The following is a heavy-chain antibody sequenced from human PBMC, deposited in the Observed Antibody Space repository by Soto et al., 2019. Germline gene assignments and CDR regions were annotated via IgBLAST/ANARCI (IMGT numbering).Heavy chain of an antibody. CDR1: GYTFTGYY. CDR2: INPNSGGT. J-gene: IGHJ3*02. D-gene: IGHD3-22*01. CDR3: ARVPPHNYDSSGYHPSRAFGI. Sequence: ASVKVSCKASGYTFTGYYMHWVRQAPGQGLEWMGWINPNSGGTNYAQKFQGWVTMTRDTSISTAYMELSRLRSDDTAVYYCARVPPHNYDSSGYHPSRAFGIWGQ. V-gene: IGHV1-2*04.